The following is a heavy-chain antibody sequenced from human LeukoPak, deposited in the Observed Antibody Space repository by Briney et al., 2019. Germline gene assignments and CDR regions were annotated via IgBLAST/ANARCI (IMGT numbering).Heavy chain of an antibody. CDR3: AKDFYESSGYYYDY. J-gene: IGHJ4*02. D-gene: IGHD3-22*01. CDR2: IRYDGSNK. Sequence: GGSLRLSCAASGFTFSSDGMHWVRQAPGKGLEWVAFIRYDGSNKYYADSVKGRFTISRDNSKNTLYLQMNSLRAEDTAVYFCAKDFYESSGYYYDYWGQGTLVTVSS. CDR1: GFTFSSDG. V-gene: IGHV3-30*02.